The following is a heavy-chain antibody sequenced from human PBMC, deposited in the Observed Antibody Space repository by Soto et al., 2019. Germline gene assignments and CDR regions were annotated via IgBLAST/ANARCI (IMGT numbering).Heavy chain of an antibody. V-gene: IGHV3-74*01. Sequence: EVQLVESGGGLVQPGGSLGLSCAASGFTFSGYWMHWVRQVPGKGLVWVSRINSDGRSTTYADSVKGRFTISRDNAKNTLYLQMNSLRAEDTAVYYCARVGGGVAATQYFFDYWGQGTLVTVSS. CDR3: ARVGGGVAATQYFFDY. CDR2: INSDGRST. J-gene: IGHJ4*02. D-gene: IGHD2-15*01. CDR1: GFTFSGYW.